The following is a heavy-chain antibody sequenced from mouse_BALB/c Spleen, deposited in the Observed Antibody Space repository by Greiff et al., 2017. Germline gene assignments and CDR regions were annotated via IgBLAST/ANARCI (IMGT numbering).Heavy chain of an antibody. CDR2: ILPGSGST. CDR3: ARSGYRYDDAMDY. J-gene: IGHJ4*01. V-gene: IGHV1-9*01. Sequence: VQLQQSGAELMKPGASVKISCKATGYTFSSYWIEWVKQRPGHGLEWIGEILPGSGSTNYNEKFKGKATFTADTSSNTAYMQLSSLTSEDSAVYYCARSGYRYDDAMDYWGQGTSVTVSS. CDR1: GYTFSSYW. D-gene: IGHD2-14*01.